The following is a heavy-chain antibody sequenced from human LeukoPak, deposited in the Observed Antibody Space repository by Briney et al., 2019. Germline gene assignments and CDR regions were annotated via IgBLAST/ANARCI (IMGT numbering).Heavy chain of an antibody. CDR2: IHYSGST. D-gene: IGHD2-2*01. V-gene: IGHV4-59*01. CDR3: ARARDIVVVPAAMGYYYGMDV. J-gene: IGHJ6*02. Sequence: SETLSLTCTVSGGSISSYYWSWIRQPPGKGLEWIGYIHYSGSTNYNPSLKSRVTISVDTSKNQFSLKLSSVTAADTAVYYCARARDIVVVPAAMGYYYGMDVWGQGTTVTVSS. CDR1: GGSISSYY.